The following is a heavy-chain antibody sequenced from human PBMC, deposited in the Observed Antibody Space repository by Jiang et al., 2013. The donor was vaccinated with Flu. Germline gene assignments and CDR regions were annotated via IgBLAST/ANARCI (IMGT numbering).Heavy chain of an antibody. CDR2: IYYSGST. V-gene: IGHV4-39*01. J-gene: IGHJ4*02. CDR1: GGSISSSSYY. Sequence: GSGLVKPSETLSLTCTVSGGSISSSSYYWGWIRQPPGKGLEWIGSIYYSGSTYYNPSLKSRVTISVDTSKNQFSLKLSSVTAADTAVYYCARLAYSSGWFEFDYWGQGTLVTVSS. D-gene: IGHD6-19*01. CDR3: ARLAYSSGWFEFDY.